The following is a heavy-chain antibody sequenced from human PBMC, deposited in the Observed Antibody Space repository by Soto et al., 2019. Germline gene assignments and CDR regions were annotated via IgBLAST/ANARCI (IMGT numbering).Heavy chain of an antibody. J-gene: IGHJ4*02. V-gene: IGHV4-34*01. CDR2: INHSGRT. Sequence: SETLSLTCAVHGVSLSGFYWSWVRQPPGKGLEWVGEINHSGRTNYNPSLKSRVTISVDTSKNQFSLKLSSVTAADTAVYFCARGDYEFDYWGQGTLVTVSS. CDR3: ARGDYEFDY. CDR1: GVSLSGFY. D-gene: IGHD4-17*01.